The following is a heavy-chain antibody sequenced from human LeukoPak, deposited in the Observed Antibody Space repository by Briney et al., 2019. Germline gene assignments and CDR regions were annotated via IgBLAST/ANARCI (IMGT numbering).Heavy chain of an antibody. D-gene: IGHD6-6*01. Sequence: SVKVSCKASGGTFSSYAISWVRQAPGQGLEWMGRIIPLFGTANYAQKFQGRVTITTDESTSTAYMELSSLRSEDTAVYYCAKIMAARIPSNFDYWGQGTLVTVSS. J-gene: IGHJ4*02. V-gene: IGHV1-69*05. CDR3: AKIMAARIPSNFDY. CDR2: IIPLFGTA. CDR1: GGTFSSYA.